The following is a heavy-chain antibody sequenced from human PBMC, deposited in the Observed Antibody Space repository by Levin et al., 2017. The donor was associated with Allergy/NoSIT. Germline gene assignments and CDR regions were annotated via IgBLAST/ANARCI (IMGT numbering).Heavy chain of an antibody. CDR2: IKEDGSDK. D-gene: IGHD2-2*01. CDR3: VRDGFISRWGSSPCLAYFDF. V-gene: IGHV3-7*01. Sequence: PSGGSLRLSCAGSGSTFSSYWMSWVRQAPGKGLEWVANIKEDGSDKNYADSVKGRFTISRDNTKNSVYLQMNSLKAEDTAVYYCVRDGFISRWGSSPCLAYFDFWGQGSLVTVSS. J-gene: IGHJ4*02. CDR1: GSTFSSYW.